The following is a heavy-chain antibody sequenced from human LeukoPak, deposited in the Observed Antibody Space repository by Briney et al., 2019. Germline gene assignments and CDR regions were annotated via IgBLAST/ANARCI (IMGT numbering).Heavy chain of an antibody. J-gene: IGHJ4*02. V-gene: IGHV3-30*18. CDR3: AKDYGRMATIFDY. CDR2: ISYDGSSK. Sequence: PGGSLRLSCAASGFTFSSYGMHWVRQAPGKGLEWVAVISYDGSSKYYADSVKGRFTISRDNSKNTLYLQMNSLRAEDTAVYYCAKDYGRMATIFDYWGQGTLVTVSS. D-gene: IGHD5-24*01. CDR1: GFTFSSYG.